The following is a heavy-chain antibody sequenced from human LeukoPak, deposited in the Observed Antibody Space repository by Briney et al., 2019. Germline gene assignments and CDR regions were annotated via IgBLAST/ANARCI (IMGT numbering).Heavy chain of an antibody. CDR1: GFSFSGYW. V-gene: IGHV3-7*03. J-gene: IGHJ4*02. D-gene: IGHD2/OR15-2a*01. CDR2: IKEDGSEK. CDR3: ARRGSTDY. Sequence: GGSLRLSCAASGFSFSGYWMTWVRQAPGKGLEWVANIKEDGSEKYYADFVKGQFTISTDNANNSLDLQINSLRAEDTAVYYCARRGSTDYWGQGTLVTVSS.